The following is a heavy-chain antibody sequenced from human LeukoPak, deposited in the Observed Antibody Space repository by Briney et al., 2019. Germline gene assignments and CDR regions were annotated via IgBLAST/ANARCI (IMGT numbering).Heavy chain of an antibody. CDR1: GFTFSYYG. CDR3: ARDADTSNHFSWLDY. CDR2: IWHDGSNE. J-gene: IGHJ4*02. Sequence: PSGGSLRLSCAASGFTFSYYGMQWVRQAPGKGLEWVALIWHDGSNEYYADSVKGRFTISRDNSKTTLYLQMNSLRAEDTAVYYCARDADTSNHFSWLDYWGQGTLVTVSS. D-gene: IGHD3-22*01. V-gene: IGHV3-33*01.